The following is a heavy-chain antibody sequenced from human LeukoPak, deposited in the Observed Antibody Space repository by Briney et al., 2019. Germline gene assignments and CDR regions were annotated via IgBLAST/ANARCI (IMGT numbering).Heavy chain of an antibody. J-gene: IGHJ4*02. CDR1: GYTFTSYG. CDR3: ARTYSSGYYLPEIVDY. V-gene: IGHV1-18*01. CDR2: ISAYNGNT. Sequence: ASVKVSCKASGYTFTSYGISWVRQAPGQGLEWMGWISAYNGNTNYAQKLQGRVTMTTDTPTSTAYMELRSLRSDDTAVYYCARTYSSGYYLPEIVDYWGQGTLVTVSS. D-gene: IGHD6-19*01.